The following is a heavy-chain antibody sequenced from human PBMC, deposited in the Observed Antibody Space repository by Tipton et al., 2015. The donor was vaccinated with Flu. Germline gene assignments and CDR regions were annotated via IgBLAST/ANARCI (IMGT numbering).Heavy chain of an antibody. CDR2: IYYSGST. J-gene: IGHJ3*02. Sequence: TLSLTCTVSGGSISSSSYYWGWIRKPPGKGLEWIGSIYYSGSTYYNPSLKSRVTISVDTSKNQFSLKLSSVTAADTAVYYCARDYDILTGPGAFDIWGQGTMVTVSS. CDR3: ARDYDILTGPGAFDI. V-gene: IGHV4-39*07. D-gene: IGHD3-9*01. CDR1: GGSISSSSYY.